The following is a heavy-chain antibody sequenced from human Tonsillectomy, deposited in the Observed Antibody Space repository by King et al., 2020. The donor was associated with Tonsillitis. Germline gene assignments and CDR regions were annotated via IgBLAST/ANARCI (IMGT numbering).Heavy chain of an antibody. CDR3: ARVIMVTFGGYIVGNWLDS. J-gene: IGHJ5*01. Sequence: VQLVESGPEVKKSGESLRISCTGSGYIYANYWIVWVRQMPGKGLEWMGRINPSDFNTDYSPSYQGHVTISTDKSVNTAYLQWSSLRASDTAIYYCARVIMVTFGGYIVGNWLDSWGQGSLVTVSS. CDR2: INPSDFNT. D-gene: IGHD3-16*02. CDR1: GYIYANYW. V-gene: IGHV5-10-1*03.